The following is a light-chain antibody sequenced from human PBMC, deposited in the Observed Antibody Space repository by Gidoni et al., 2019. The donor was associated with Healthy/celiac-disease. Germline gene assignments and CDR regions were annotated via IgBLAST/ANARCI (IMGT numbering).Light chain of an antibody. J-gene: IGKJ5*01. CDR2: GAS. Sequence: EIVLTQAPGTRSLSPGERATLSCRASQSVSSSYLAWYQQKPGQAPRLRIYGASSRATGIPDRFSGSGSGTDFTLTISRLEPEDFAVYYCQQYGSAPLFGQGTRLEIK. CDR3: QQYGSAPL. V-gene: IGKV3-20*01. CDR1: QSVSSSY.